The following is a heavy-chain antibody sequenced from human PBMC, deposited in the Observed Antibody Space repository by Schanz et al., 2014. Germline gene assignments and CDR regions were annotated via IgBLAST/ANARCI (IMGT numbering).Heavy chain of an antibody. CDR1: EFSFSSFG. Sequence: EVQLVESGGGLVKPGGSLRLSCAASEFSFSSFGMNWVRQAPGKGLEWVSYISSSSSTIYYADSVKGRFTISRDNAKNSLYLQMNSLRAEDTAVYYCARPSDSSWYMDVWGKGTTVTVSS. J-gene: IGHJ6*03. CDR2: ISSSSSTI. D-gene: IGHD2-21*02. V-gene: IGHV3-21*05. CDR3: ARPSDSSWYMDV.